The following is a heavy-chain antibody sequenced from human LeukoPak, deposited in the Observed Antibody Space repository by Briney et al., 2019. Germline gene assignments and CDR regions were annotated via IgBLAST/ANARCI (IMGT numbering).Heavy chain of an antibody. J-gene: IGHJ5*02. CDR2: IYYSGST. V-gene: IGHV4-30-4*01. CDR1: GGSISSGDYY. CDR3: ARDGYYDSSGYYYLNWFDP. D-gene: IGHD3-22*01. Sequence: SETLSLTCTVSGGSISSGDYYWSWIRQPPGKGLEWIGYIYYSGSTYYNPSLKSRVTISVDTSKNQFSLKLSSVTAADTAVYYCARDGYYDSSGYYYLNWFDPWGQGTLVTVSS.